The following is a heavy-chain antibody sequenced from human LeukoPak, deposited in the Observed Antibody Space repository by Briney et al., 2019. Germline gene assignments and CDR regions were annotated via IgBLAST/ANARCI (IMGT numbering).Heavy chain of an antibody. CDR2: IEQHGNEK. J-gene: IGHJ5*02. V-gene: IGHV3-7*04. CDR1: GFTFSSYC. Sequence: GGSLRLSCSASGFTFSSYCMNWVRQAPGKGLEWVANIEQHGNEKYYMDSVKGRFTISRDNAKNSLYLEMNSLRAEDTAVYYCAGGDYYGSGSARRHWFDPWGQGALVTVSS. CDR3: AGGDYYGSGSARRHWFDP. D-gene: IGHD3-10*01.